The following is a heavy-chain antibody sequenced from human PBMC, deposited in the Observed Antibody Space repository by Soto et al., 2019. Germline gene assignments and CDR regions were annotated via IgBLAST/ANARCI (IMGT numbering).Heavy chain of an antibody. Sequence: EAHLVGSGGGLVQPGGTLRRSCAASGFAVSANYLSWVRQAPGKGLEWVSLIYSGGDTDYADSVRGRFTISRDNSKNTLYLQMNSLKAEDTAVYYCATRMTTAPYWGQGALVNVSS. D-gene: IGHD4-17*01. CDR2: IYSGGDT. CDR3: ATRMTTAPY. V-gene: IGHV3-66*01. J-gene: IGHJ4*02. CDR1: GFAVSANY.